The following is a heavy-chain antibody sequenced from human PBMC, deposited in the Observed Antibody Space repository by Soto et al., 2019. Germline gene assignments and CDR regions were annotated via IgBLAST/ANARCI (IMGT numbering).Heavy chain of an antibody. J-gene: IGHJ6*02. Sequence: PGGFLRLSCAVSGFIFSDFSMNWVRQAPGKGLEWVASIGSSGGYIFYADSVKGRFTISRDNAKKSLDLQINSLRAEDTAVYYCAREKKHQSLGGRFGMDVWGQGTTVTSP. V-gene: IGHV3-21*01. D-gene: IGHD2-2*01. CDR2: IGSSGGYI. CDR3: AREKKHQSLGGRFGMDV. CDR1: GFIFSDFS.